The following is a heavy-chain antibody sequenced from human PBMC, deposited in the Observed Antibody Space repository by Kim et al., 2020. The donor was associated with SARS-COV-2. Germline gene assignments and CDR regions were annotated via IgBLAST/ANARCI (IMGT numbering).Heavy chain of an antibody. J-gene: IGHJ4*02. CDR1: GGPISSYY. CDR3: ARIIRRHGITMVRGVIANYYFDY. D-gene: IGHD3-10*01. Sequence: SETLSLTCTVSGGPISSYYWSWIRQPPGKGLEWIGYIYYSGSTNYNPSLKSRVTISVDTSKNQFSLKRSSVTAADTAVYYCARIIRRHGITMVRGVIANYYFDYWGQGTLVTVSS. CDR2: IYYSGST. V-gene: IGHV4-59*01.